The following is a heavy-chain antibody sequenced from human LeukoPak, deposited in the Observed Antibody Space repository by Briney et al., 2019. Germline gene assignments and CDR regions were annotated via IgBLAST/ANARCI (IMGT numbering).Heavy chain of an antibody. J-gene: IGHJ6*03. CDR1: GFTFSSYC. CDR2: IKQDGSEK. V-gene: IGHV3-7*01. Sequence: GGSLRLSCASSGFTFSSYCMSWVRQAPGKGLEWVSNIKQDGSEKYYVDSVKGRFTISRDNTKNSLYVQMNSLRAEEAAVYYCARERSMDVWGKGTTVTVSS. CDR3: ARERSMDV.